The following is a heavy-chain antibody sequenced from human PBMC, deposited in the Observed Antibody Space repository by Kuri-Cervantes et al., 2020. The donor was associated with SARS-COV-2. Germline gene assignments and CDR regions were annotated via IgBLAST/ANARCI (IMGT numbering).Heavy chain of an antibody. V-gene: IGHV1-18*01. Sequence: ASVKVSCKASGYTFTSYGISWVRQAPGQGLEWMGWISAYNGNTNYAQKLQGRVTITADKSTSTAYMELSSLRSEDTAVYYCANAVAGIRFDYWGQGTLVTVSS. CDR2: ISAYNGNT. CDR3: ANAVAGIRFDY. CDR1: GYTFTSYG. D-gene: IGHD6-19*01. J-gene: IGHJ4*02.